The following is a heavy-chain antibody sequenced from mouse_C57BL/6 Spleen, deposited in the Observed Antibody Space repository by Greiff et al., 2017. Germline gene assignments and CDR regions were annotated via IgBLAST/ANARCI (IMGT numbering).Heavy chain of an antibody. Sequence: QVQLKESGAELVKPGASVKMSCTASGYTFTTYPIEWMKQNHGKSLEWIGNFHPYNDDTKYTDKFKGKATLTVEKSSSTVYLELSRLTSDDSAVFYCARRENYGPTFAYWGQGTLVTVSA. D-gene: IGHD1-2*01. V-gene: IGHV1-47*01. CDR1: GYTFTTYP. CDR3: ARRENYGPTFAY. J-gene: IGHJ3*01. CDR2: FHPYNDDT.